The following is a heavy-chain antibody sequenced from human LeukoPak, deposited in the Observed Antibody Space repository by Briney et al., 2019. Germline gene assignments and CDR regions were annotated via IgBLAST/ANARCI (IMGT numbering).Heavy chain of an antibody. CDR2: IHSGGTT. Sequence: PSETLSLTCTVSGDSITDDCYTWIRQPAGKGLEWIGRIHSGGTTNYNPSLMSRVTLSIDKSKKHISLRLTSVTAADTALYYCARDNGSGYTKGYEHYYYYLDVWGKGTTVTVSS. CDR1: GDSITDDC. J-gene: IGHJ6*03. V-gene: IGHV4-4*07. D-gene: IGHD3-3*02. CDR3: ARDNGSGYTKGYEHYYYYLDV.